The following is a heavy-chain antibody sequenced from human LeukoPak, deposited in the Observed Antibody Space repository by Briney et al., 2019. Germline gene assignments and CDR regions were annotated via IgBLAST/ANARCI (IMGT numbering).Heavy chain of an antibody. CDR1: GFTFSSYW. J-gene: IGHJ3*01. V-gene: IGHV3-74*01. CDR3: AKGKANHDGALDA. Sequence: GGSLRLSCAASGFTFSSYWMHWVRQAPGKGLVWVSRINSDGSSTSYADSVKGRFTISRDNAKNTLYLQMNSLRAEDTAVYYCAKGKANHDGALDAWGQGTLVTVSS. D-gene: IGHD3-16*01. CDR2: INSDGSST.